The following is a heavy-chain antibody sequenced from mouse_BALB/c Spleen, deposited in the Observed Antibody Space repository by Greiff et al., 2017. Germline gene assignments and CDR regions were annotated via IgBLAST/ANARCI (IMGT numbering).Heavy chain of an antibody. D-gene: IGHD2-3*01. J-gene: IGHJ3*01. CDR3: ASPNAHYDGYTWFAY. V-gene: IGHV1-55*01. CDR1: GYNFTSYW. CDR2: IYPGSGST. Sequence: QVQLQQPGAELVKPGTSVKLSCKASGYNFTSYWINWVKLRPGQGLEWIGDIYPGSGSTNYNEKFKSKATLTVDTSSSTAYMQLSSLASEDSALYYCASPNAHYDGYTWFAYWGQGTLVTVSA.